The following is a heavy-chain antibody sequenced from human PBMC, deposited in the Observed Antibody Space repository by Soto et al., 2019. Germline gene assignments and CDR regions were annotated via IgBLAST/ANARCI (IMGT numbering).Heavy chain of an antibody. D-gene: IGHD6-13*01. CDR3: ARDREAAADYYYYYGMDV. V-gene: IGHV3-21*01. Sequence: GGSLRLSCAASGFTFSSYSMNWVRQAPGKGLEWVSSISSSSSYIYYADSVKGRFTISRDNAKNSLYLQMNSLRAEDTAVYYCARDREAAADYYYYYGMDVWGQGTTVTVSS. J-gene: IGHJ6*02. CDR1: GFTFSSYS. CDR2: ISSSSSYI.